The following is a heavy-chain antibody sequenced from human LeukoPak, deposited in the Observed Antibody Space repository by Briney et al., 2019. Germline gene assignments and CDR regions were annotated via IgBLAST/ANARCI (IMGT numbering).Heavy chain of an antibody. J-gene: IGHJ4*02. CDR2: MYYSGST. CDR1: GGSISSSSYL. V-gene: IGHV4-39*07. CDR3: ARGRRIFRYGDYDFQFDY. D-gene: IGHD4-17*01. Sequence: SETXSLTCTVSGGSISSSSYLWGLIRQPPGKGLEWIGSMYYSGSTYYNPSLKSRVTISVDTSKNQFSLKLSSVTAADTAVYYCARGRRIFRYGDYDFQFDYWGQGTLVTVSS.